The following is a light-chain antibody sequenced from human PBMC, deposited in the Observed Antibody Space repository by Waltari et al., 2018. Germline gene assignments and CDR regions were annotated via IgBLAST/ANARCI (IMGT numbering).Light chain of an antibody. CDR1: SSDVGVYDS. Sequence: QSALTQPASVSGSPGQSITISCTETSSDVGVYDSVSWHQQHPGKAPKLIIYEGSKRPSGVSNRFSASKSGNTASLTISGLQPEDEADYYCCSYAGGSTSVVFGGGTKLTVL. CDR2: EGS. V-gene: IGLV2-23*01. J-gene: IGLJ2*01. CDR3: CSYAGGSTSVV.